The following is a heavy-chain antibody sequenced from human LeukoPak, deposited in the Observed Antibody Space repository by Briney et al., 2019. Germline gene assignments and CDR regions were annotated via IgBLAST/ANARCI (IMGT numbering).Heavy chain of an antibody. CDR2: IWYDGSNK. Sequence: GGSLRLSCAASGFTFSSYGMHWVRQAPGKGLEWVAVIWYDGSNKYYADSVKGRFTISRDNSKNTLYLQMNSLRAEDTAVYYCARDRSYYYDSSGRHDYWGQGTLVTVSS. CDR1: GFTFSSYG. CDR3: ARDRSYYYDSSGRHDY. D-gene: IGHD3-22*01. V-gene: IGHV3-33*01. J-gene: IGHJ4*02.